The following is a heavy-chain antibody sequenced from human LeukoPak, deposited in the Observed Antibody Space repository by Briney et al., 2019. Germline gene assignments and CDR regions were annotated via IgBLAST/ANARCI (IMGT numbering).Heavy chain of an antibody. CDR3: ATPQGVYYYDSSGYYAEYFQH. J-gene: IGHJ1*01. D-gene: IGHD3-22*01. CDR1: GYTLTELS. V-gene: IGHV1-24*01. CDR2: FDPEDGET. Sequence: ASVKVSCKVSGYTLTELSMHWVRQAPGKGLEWMGGFDPEDGETIYAQKFQGRVTMTEDTSTDTAYMELSSLRSEDTAVYYCATPQGVYYYDSSGYYAEYFQHWGQGTLVTVSS.